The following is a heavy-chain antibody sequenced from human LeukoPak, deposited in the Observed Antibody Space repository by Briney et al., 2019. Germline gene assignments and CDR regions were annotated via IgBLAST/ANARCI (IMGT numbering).Heavy chain of an antibody. J-gene: IGHJ4*02. CDR2: IRQDGSDK. V-gene: IGHV3-7*01. CDR3: GRGSALNWNSGGIDY. Sequence: VGSLTHPCAASGFTLSNYFMTWVRQAPGTGLECVALIRQDGSDKYYVDSVRGRFTISRDNANNLLFLQMNSLRVDDTAVYSCGRGSALNWNSGGIDYWGQGTLVTVSS. CDR1: GFTLSNYF. D-gene: IGHD1-1*01.